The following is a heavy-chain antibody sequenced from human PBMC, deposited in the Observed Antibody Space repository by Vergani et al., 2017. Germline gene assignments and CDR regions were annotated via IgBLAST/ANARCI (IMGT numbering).Heavy chain of an antibody. V-gene: IGHV4-59*01. J-gene: IGHJ4*02. D-gene: IGHD5-12*01. Sequence: QLQLQESGPGLVKPSETLSLTCTVSGDSFSINYWTWIRQTPRKGLEWIGYIYNTGNTNYNPSLKSRVTISIDKSKNEFYLELNSVTAADTAVYYCARVSRPYSGYDFRFDSWGQGNLVTVSS. CDR3: ARVSRPYSGYDFRFDS. CDR2: IYNTGNT. CDR1: GDSFSINY.